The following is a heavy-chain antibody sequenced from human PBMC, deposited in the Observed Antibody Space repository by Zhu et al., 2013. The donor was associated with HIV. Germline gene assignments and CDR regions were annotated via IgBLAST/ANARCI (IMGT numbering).Heavy chain of an antibody. Sequence: QVQLVQSGAEVKKPGSSVKVSCKASGGTFSSYAISWVRQAPGQGLEWMGGIIPIFGTANYAQKFQGRVTITADKSTSTAYMELSSLRSEDTAVYYCARDSNYDFWSGYRRPYYFDYWGQGTLVTVSS. CDR3: ARDSNYDFWSGYRRPYYFDY. CDR1: GGTFSSYA. CDR2: IIPIFGTA. V-gene: IGHV1-69*06. D-gene: IGHD3-3*01. J-gene: IGHJ4*02.